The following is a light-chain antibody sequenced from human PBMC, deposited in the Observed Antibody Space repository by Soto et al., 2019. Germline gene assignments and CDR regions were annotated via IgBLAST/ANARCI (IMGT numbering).Light chain of an antibody. J-gene: IGKJ5*01. CDR2: WAS. CDR1: QSVLYSSNNKNY. Sequence: DIVRTQSPDSLAVSLGERATINCKSSQSVLYSSNNKNYLAWYQQKPGQPPKLLIYWASTRESGVPDRFSGSGSGTDFTLTISCLQSEDFATYYCQQYYSYPPTFGQGTRLEIK. CDR3: QQYYSYPPT. V-gene: IGKV4-1*01.